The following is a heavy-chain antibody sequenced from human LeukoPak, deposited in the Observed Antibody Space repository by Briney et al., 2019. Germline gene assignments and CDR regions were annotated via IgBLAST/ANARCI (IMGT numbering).Heavy chain of an antibody. CDR2: IYYSGST. CDR1: GGSISSSSYY. D-gene: IGHD6-13*01. V-gene: IGHV4-39*01. J-gene: IGHJ6*03. Sequence: SETLSLTCTVSGGSISSSSYYWGWIRQPPGKGLEWIGSIYYSGSTYYNPSLKSRVTIPVDTSKNQFSLKLSSVTAADTAVYYCARPRIAAAGTHGYYYYYYMDVWGKGTSVTVSS. CDR3: ARPRIAAAGTHGYYYYYYMDV.